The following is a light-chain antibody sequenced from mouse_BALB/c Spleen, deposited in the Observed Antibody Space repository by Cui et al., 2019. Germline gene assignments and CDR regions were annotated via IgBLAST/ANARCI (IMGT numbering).Light chain of an antibody. CDR1: RNIHNY. CDR3: QQFWSTPFT. V-gene: IGKV12-41*01. CDR2: NAK. J-gene: IGKJ4*01. Sequence: IQATQSPVPLPASVGETVAITSRASRNIHNYLAWYQQKQGESPQLLVYNAKTLADGGPSRFSGSGSGTQYPLKINSLQPEDFVSSYCQQFWSTPFTFGSGTKLEIK.